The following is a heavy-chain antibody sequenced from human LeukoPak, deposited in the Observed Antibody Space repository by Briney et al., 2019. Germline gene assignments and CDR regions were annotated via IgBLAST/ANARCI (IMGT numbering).Heavy chain of an antibody. J-gene: IGHJ5*02. CDR1: GGSISSSSYY. V-gene: IGHV4-39*01. CDR3: ARRGYCSSTSCYEYWLDP. D-gene: IGHD2-2*01. CDR2: IYYSGST. Sequence: SETRSLTCTVSGGSISSSSYYWGWIRQPPGKGLEWIGIIYYSGSTYYNPSLKSRLTISVDTSKNQFSLKLGSVTATDTAVYYCARRGYCSSTSCYEYWLDPWGQGTLVTVSS.